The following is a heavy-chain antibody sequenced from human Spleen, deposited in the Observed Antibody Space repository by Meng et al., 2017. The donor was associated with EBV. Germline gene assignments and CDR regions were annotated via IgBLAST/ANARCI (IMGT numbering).Heavy chain of an antibody. CDR3: AKTLDGNSFDP. D-gene: IGHD3-3*01. CDR1: GFSFSTYA. Sequence: VLLDGVGEGLVRPGGALGLFCAYSGFSFSTYARSWGRQAPGKGLEWVSAISSSGGSTYYADSVKGRFTISRDNSKNTLYLQMNSLRAEDTAVYYCAKTLDGNSFDPWGQGTLVTVSS. CDR2: ISSSGGST. J-gene: IGHJ5*02. V-gene: IGHV3-23*04.